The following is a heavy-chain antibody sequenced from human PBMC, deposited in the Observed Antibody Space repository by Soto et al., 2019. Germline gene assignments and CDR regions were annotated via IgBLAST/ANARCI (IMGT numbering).Heavy chain of an antibody. CDR2: ISSSSSTI. D-gene: IGHD3-3*01. CDR1: GFTFGDYA. V-gene: IGHV3-48*02. Sequence: GGSLRLSWTGSGFTFGDYAMSGVRRAPGKGLEWVSYISSSSSTIYYADSVKGRFTISRDNAKNSLYLQMNSLRDEDTAVYYCARDNLLRFLEWLDYWGQGTLVTVSS. J-gene: IGHJ4*02. CDR3: ARDNLLRFLEWLDY.